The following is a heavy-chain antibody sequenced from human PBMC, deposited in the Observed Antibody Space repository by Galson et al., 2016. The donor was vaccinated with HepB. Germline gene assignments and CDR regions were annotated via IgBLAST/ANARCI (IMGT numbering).Heavy chain of an antibody. V-gene: IGHV3-23*01. J-gene: IGHJ4*02. Sequence: SLRLSCAASGFTLSTYAMSWVRQAPGKGLEWVSTIRGNGGSTSYADSVKGRFTISRDSYKNTVYLQMSSLRAGDTAVYYCAKGGMLIPRFDYWGQGTLVTVSS. CDR2: IRGNGGST. CDR1: GFTLSTYA. D-gene: IGHD3-16*01. CDR3: AKGGMLIPRFDY.